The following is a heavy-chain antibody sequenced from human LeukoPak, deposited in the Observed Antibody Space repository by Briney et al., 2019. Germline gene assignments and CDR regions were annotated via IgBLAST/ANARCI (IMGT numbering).Heavy chain of an antibody. CDR3: ARDLWFGEYNWFDP. J-gene: IGHJ5*02. V-gene: IGHV4-31*03. CDR2: ISHSGST. CDR1: GGSISSGGYF. D-gene: IGHD3-10*01. Sequence: PSQTLSLTCTVSGGSISSGGYFWSWLRQPPGKGLEWTGYISHSGSTYYNPSLKSRVTISLDTSKDRFSLRLSSVTAADTAVYYCARDLWFGEYNWFDPWGQGTLVTVSS.